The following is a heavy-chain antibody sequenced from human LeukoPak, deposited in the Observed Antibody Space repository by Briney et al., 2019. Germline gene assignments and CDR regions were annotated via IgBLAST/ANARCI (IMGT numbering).Heavy chain of an antibody. CDR3: AKDVAVAMFAFDI. J-gene: IGHJ3*02. Sequence: GGSLRLSCAASGFTFSSYGMHWVRQAPGKGLEWVAFIRYDGSNKYYADSVKGRFTISRDNSKNTLYLQMNSLRAEDTAVYYCAKDVAVAMFAFDIWGQGTMVTVSS. CDR2: IRYDGSNK. V-gene: IGHV3-30*02. CDR1: GFTFSSYG. D-gene: IGHD6-19*01.